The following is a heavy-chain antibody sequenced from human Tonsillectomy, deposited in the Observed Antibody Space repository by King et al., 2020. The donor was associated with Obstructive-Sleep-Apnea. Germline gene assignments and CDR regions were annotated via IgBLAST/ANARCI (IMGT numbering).Heavy chain of an antibody. Sequence: QLVQSGAEVKKPGASMKVSCKAGGYTFTDYYIHWVRQAPGQGLEWMGWINPNSGGTHYAQKFQGSVTMTRDTSINTAYMELNRLTFDDTAVYYCARVLSSRWYEKGLDVWGQGTTVTVSS. CDR1: GYTFTDYY. J-gene: IGHJ6*02. CDR3: ARVLSSRWYEKGLDV. V-gene: IGHV1-2*04. D-gene: IGHD6-13*01. CDR2: INPNSGGT.